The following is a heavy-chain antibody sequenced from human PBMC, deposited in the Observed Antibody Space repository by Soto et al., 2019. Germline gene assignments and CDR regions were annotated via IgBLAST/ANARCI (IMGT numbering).Heavy chain of an antibody. V-gene: IGHV4-59*01. J-gene: IGHJ3*02. CDR3: AREAYHAFDI. CDR1: GGSISSYY. Sequence: PSGTLSLTCTVSGGSISSYYWSWIRQPPGKGLEWIGYIYYSGSTNYNPSLKSRVTISVDTSKNQFSLKLSSVTAADTAVYYCAREAYHAFDIWGQGTMVTVSS. CDR2: IYYSGST.